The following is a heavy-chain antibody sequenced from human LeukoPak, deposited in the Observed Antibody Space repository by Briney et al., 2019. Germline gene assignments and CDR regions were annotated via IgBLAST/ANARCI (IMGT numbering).Heavy chain of an antibody. D-gene: IGHD4-23*01. CDR1: GASISSYY. CDR2: IHVSGGT. Sequence: SETLSLTCTVSGASISSYYWNWIRQSPGKGLEWIGYIHVSGGTSYDPSLKSRVTITIDTSKNQFSLKLSSVTAADTAVYYCAKGTSTVVTPNYYYYYSMDVWGKGTTVTVSS. V-gene: IGHV4-4*09. J-gene: IGHJ6*03. CDR3: AKGTSTVVTPNYYYYYSMDV.